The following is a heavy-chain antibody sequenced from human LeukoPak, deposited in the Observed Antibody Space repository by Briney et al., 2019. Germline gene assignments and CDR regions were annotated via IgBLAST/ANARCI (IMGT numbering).Heavy chain of an antibody. CDR3: ARVQYYYDSSVYPRLGSFDY. CDR1: GYTFTSYG. D-gene: IGHD3-22*01. V-gene: IGHV1-18*01. CDR2: ISAYNGNT. J-gene: IGHJ4*02. Sequence: ASVKVSCKASGYTFTSYGISWVRQAPGQGLEWMGWISAYNGNTNYAQKLQGRVTMTTDTSTSTAYMELRSLRSDDTAVYYCARVQYYYDSSVYPRLGSFDYWGQGTLVTVSS.